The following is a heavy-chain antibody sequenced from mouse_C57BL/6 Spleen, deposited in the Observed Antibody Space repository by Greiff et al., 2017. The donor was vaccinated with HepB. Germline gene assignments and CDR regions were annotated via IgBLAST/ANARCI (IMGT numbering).Heavy chain of an antibody. D-gene: IGHD2-3*01. J-gene: IGHJ1*03. V-gene: IGHV1-62-2*01. CDR3: ARHGDDGTTWDWYFDV. CDR2: FYPGSGSI. Sequence: QVQLQQSGAELVKPGASVKLSCKASGYTFTEYTIHWVKQRSGQGLEWIGWFYPGSGSIKYNEKVKDKATLNADKSSSTVYMELSRLTSEASAVYFCARHGDDGTTWDWYFDVWGTGTTVTVSS. CDR1: GYTFTEYT.